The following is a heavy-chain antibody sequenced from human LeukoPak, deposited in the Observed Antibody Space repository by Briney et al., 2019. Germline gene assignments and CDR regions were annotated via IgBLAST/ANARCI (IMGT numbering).Heavy chain of an antibody. Sequence: PGGSLRLSCAASGFTFSSYWMHWVRQAPGKGLVWVSRINSDGSSTSYADSVKGRFTISTDNAKNTLYLQMNNLRAEDAAVYYCAREDCSSTSCYRGNDYWGQGTLVTVSS. V-gene: IGHV3-74*01. CDR2: INSDGSST. D-gene: IGHD2-2*02. J-gene: IGHJ4*02. CDR1: GFTFSSYW. CDR3: AREDCSSTSCYRGNDY.